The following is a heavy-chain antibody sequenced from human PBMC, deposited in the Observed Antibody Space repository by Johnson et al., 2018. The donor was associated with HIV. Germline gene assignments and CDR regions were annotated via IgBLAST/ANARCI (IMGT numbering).Heavy chain of an antibody. CDR2: ISYDGSNK. Sequence: QMLLVESGGGLVQPGGSLRLSCAASGFTFSAYWMTWVRQAPGKGLEWVAVISYDGSNKYYADSVTGRFTISRDNSKNTLYLQMNSLRAEDTAVYYCAKETAYYYGSGSYYIDAFDIWGQGTMVTVSS. CDR3: AKETAYYYGSGSYYIDAFDI. D-gene: IGHD3-10*01. V-gene: IGHV3-30*18. J-gene: IGHJ3*02. CDR1: GFTFSAYW.